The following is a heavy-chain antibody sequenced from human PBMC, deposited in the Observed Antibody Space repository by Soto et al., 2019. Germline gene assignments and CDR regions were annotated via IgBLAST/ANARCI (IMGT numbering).Heavy chain of an antibody. J-gene: IGHJ3*02. D-gene: IGHD2-2*02. CDR3: ARYLDPGLIVVVPAAIQTMPGNAFDI. V-gene: IGHV3-9*01. Sequence: SLKISCAASGFTFYDYAMHWVRQAPGNGLEWVSGIRWNSGSIGYADSAKGRFTISRDNAKNSLYLQMNSLRAEDTALYYCARYLDPGLIVVVPAAIQTMPGNAFDIWGQGTMVTVSS. CDR2: IRWNSGSI. CDR1: GFTFYDYA.